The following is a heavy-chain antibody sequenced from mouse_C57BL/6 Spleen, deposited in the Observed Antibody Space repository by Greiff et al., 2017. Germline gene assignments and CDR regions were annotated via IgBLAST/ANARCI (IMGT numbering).Heavy chain of an antibody. CDR3: AKRGDVLYYAMDY. Sequence: VKLQESGPGLVAPSPSLSITCTVSGFSLTSYGVDWVRQPPGKGLEWLGVIWGGGSTNYNSALMSRQSSSKDNSKSQVFLKMNSLQTDDTAMYYWAKRGDVLYYAMDYWGQGTSVTVSS. V-gene: IGHV2-9*01. J-gene: IGHJ4*01. CDR2: IWGGGST. CDR1: GFSLTSYG.